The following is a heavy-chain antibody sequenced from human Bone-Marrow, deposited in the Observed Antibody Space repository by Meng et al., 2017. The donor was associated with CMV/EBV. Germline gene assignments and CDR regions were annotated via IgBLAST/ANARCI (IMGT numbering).Heavy chain of an antibody. J-gene: IGHJ6*01. V-gene: IGHV1-69*05. CDR3: ARDSYDSSGYYRPYYYYGMDV. CDR2: IIPIFGTA. Sequence: SVKVSCKASGGTFSSYAISWVRQAPGQGLEWMGGIIPIFGTANYAQKFQGRVTITTDESTSTAYMELSSLRSEDTAVYYCARDSYDSSGYYRPYYYYGMDVWGQGTTVTVYS. D-gene: IGHD3-22*01. CDR1: GGTFSSYA.